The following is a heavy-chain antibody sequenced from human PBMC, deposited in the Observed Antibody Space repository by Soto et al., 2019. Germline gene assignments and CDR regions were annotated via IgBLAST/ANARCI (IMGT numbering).Heavy chain of an antibody. CDR1: GFTFSDSW. CDR2: IKPDESEK. D-gene: IGHD4-4*01. J-gene: IGHJ5*02. V-gene: IGHV3-7*01. CDR3: VRGGSNYAS. Sequence: EVQLVESGGGLVQPGGSLRLSCTASGFTFSDSWMTWVRQAPGKGLEWVARIKPDESEKKYADSVKGRFSISRDNVKNSMYLQMDSLRGADTAVYYCVRGGSNYASWGQGTLVTVSS.